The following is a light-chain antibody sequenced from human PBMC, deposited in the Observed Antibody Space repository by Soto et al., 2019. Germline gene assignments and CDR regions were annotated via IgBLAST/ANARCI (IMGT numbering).Light chain of an antibody. CDR3: QQYESYSPLT. Sequence: DIQMTQSPSILSASVGDRVTITCRARQSIRNWLAWYQQKPGKAPKLLIYDAYSLESGVPSRFSGRRSGTEFTLTIAGLQPEDFATYYCQQYESYSPLTFGGGTKVEIK. V-gene: IGKV1-5*01. CDR1: QSIRNW. J-gene: IGKJ4*01. CDR2: DAY.